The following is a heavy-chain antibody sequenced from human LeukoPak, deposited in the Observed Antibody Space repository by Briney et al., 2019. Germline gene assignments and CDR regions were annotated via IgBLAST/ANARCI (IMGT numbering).Heavy chain of an antibody. CDR2: INSAGSST. J-gene: IGHJ4*02. Sequence: PGGSLRLSCAASGFTFSSYWMHWVRQAPGKGLVWVSRINSAGSSTSYAGSVKGRFTISRDNAKNTLYLQTNSLRAEDTAVYYCARDGDGYNDFDYWGQGTLVTVSS. V-gene: IGHV3-74*01. D-gene: IGHD5-24*01. CDR3: ARDGDGYNDFDY. CDR1: GFTFSSYW.